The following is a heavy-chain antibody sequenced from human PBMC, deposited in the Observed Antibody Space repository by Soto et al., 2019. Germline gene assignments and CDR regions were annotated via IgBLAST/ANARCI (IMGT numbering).Heavy chain of an antibody. V-gene: IGHV3-9*01. J-gene: IGHJ4*02. Sequence: EVQLVESGGGLVQPGRSLRLSCAASGFNFDDYAMNWVRQAPGKGLEWVSGISWNGAYIGYADSVKGRFTISRDNAKDSLTLQMNSLRPEDTALYYCTRYIFRTITTIDYWGQGTLVTVSS. CDR1: GFNFDDYA. CDR3: TRYIFRTITTIDY. D-gene: IGHD1-1*01. CDR2: ISWNGAYI.